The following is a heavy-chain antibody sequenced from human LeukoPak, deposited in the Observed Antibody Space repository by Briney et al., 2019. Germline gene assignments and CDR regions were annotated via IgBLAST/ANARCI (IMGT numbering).Heavy chain of an antibody. CDR3: VPHGVGLRYFDWSN. D-gene: IGHD3-9*01. V-gene: IGHV1-69*04. J-gene: IGHJ4*02. Sequence: GASVKVSCKASGGTFSSYAISWVREAPGQGLEWMGRIIPILGIANYAQKFQGRVTITADKSTSTAYMELSSLRSEDTAVYYCVPHGVGLRYFDWSNWGQGTLVTVSS. CDR1: GGTFSSYA. CDR2: IIPILGIA.